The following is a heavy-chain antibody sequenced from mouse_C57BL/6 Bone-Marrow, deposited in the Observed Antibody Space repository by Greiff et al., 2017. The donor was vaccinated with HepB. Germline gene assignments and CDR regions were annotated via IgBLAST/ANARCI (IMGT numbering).Heavy chain of an antibody. V-gene: IGHV5-15*01. CDR1: GFTFSDYG. J-gene: IGHJ1*03. CDR2: ISNLAYSI. D-gene: IGHD1-1*01. Sequence: VQVVESGGGLVQPGGSLKLSCAASGFTFSDYGMAWVRQAPRKGPEWVAFISNLAYSIYYADTVTGRFTISRENAKNTLYLEMSSLRSEDTAMYYCARHHYGSSYRYFDVWGTGTTVTVSS. CDR3: ARHHYGSSYRYFDV.